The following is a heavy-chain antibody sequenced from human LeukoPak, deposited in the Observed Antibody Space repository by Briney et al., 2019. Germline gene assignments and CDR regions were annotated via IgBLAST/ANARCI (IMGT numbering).Heavy chain of an antibody. Sequence: GGSLRLSCAASGFKFDDYTMHWFRRAPGKGLEWVSGISWNRDKIGYVDSVKGRFIISRDDATNSLYLQMNSLRDEDTAIYYCAKGHHFLVNIFDSWGQGTLVAVSS. V-gene: IGHV3-9*01. CDR1: GFKFDDYT. CDR2: ISWNRDKI. CDR3: AKGHHFLVNIFDS. J-gene: IGHJ4*02. D-gene: IGHD3-3*01.